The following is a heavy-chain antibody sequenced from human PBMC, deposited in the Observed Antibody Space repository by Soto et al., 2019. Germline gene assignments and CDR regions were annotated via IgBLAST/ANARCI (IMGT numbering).Heavy chain of an antibody. J-gene: IGHJ4*02. Sequence: PGGSLRLSCAASGFTFSSYGMHWVRQAPGKGLEWVAVISYDGSNKYYADSVKGRFTISRDNSKNTLYLQMNSLRAEDTAVYYGVLGGQVVRDLDYGGQGTLVTVSS. CDR3: VLGGQVVRDLDY. V-gene: IGHV3-30*03. CDR1: GFTFSSYG. CDR2: ISYDGSNK. D-gene: IGHD3-10*01.